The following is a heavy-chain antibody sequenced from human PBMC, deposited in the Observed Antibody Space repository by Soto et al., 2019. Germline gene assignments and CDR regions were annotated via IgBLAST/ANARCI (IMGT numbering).Heavy chain of an antibody. V-gene: IGHV1-18*04. CDR3: ERRGYSYGWGLNSFDP. CDR1: GYTCTAYY. D-gene: IGHD5-18*01. CDR2: ISAYNGNT. Sequence: DAVKVSGRASGYTCTAYYMNLVRHAPGGGLEWMGWISAYNGNTNYAQKLQGRVTMTTETSTSTAYMELRSLRSDDTAVYYRERRGYSYGWGLNSFDPWGPGTLVPVSS. J-gene: IGHJ5*02.